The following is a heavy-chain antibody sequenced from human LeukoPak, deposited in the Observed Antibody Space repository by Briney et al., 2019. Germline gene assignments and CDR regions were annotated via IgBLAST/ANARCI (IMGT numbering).Heavy chain of an antibody. CDR2: ISGDGRNR. CDR1: GFTFSSYG. CDR3: AKDGWFGYYFDY. Sequence: GGSLRLSCAASGFTFSSYGMSWVRQVPGKGLQWVSAISGDGRNRDYPDSVKGRFTISRDNSKNTLYLQMDSLRAEDTAVYYCAKDGWFGYYFDYWGQGTLVTVSS. V-gene: IGHV3-23*01. D-gene: IGHD3-10*01. J-gene: IGHJ4*02.